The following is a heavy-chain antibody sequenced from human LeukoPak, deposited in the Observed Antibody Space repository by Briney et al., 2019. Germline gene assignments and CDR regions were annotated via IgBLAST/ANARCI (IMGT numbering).Heavy chain of an antibody. Sequence: GGYLRLSCAASGFSVSNYYMSWVRQAPGKGLEWLPMIYDADNTYYVDSVKGRFTVSRDNSKNTMYLQMNSLRAEDTAVYYCARDNVGSLDYWGQGTLVAVSS. V-gene: IGHV3-66*01. CDR2: IYDADNT. CDR1: GFSVSNYY. J-gene: IGHJ4*02. D-gene: IGHD2-8*01. CDR3: ARDNVGSLDY.